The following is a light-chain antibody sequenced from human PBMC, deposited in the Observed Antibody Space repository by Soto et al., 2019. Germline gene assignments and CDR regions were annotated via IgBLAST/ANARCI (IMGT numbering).Light chain of an antibody. CDR2: GAS. J-gene: IGKJ1*01. Sequence: EIVLTQSPGTLSFSPGESATLSCRASQTVGSDYLAWYQQRPGQAPRLLIYGASSRATGIPDRFSGSGSGTDFTLTIGRLEPEDFAMYFCQQYRTSAQTFGQGTKVEIK. CDR1: QTVGSDY. V-gene: IGKV3-20*01. CDR3: QQYRTSAQT.